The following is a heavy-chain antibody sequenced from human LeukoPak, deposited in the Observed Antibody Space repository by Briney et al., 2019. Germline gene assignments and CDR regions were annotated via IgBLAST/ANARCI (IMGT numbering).Heavy chain of an antibody. CDR3: ASCMVRGVTLAFDI. Sequence: SGGSLRLSCAASGXTLSSYEMNWVRQAPGKGLEWVSYISSRGSTIYYADSVKGRFTISRDNSKNSLYLQMNSLRAEDTAVYYCASCMVRGVTLAFDIWGQGTIVTVSS. CDR1: GXTLSSYE. J-gene: IGHJ3*02. CDR2: ISSRGSTI. V-gene: IGHV3-48*03. D-gene: IGHD3-10*01.